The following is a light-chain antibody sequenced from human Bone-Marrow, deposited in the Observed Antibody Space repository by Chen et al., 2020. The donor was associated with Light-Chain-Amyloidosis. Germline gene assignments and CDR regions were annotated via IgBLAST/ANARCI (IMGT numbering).Light chain of an antibody. V-gene: IGKV1-27*01. J-gene: IGKJ4*01. CDR2: AAA. CDR1: QGISNC. Sequence: DIQMTQSPSSLSASIGARVTITCRASQGISNCLAWFQRKPRKVPKLLIYAAATLQSGVPSRFSGSGSGTDFTLTISCRQPEDVATYYCQKYNSAPPAFGGGTKVEIK. CDR3: QKYNSAPPA.